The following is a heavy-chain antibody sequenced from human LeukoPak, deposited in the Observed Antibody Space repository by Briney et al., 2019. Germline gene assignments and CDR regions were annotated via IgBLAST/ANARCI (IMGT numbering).Heavy chain of an antibody. V-gene: IGHV4-59*01. Sequence: SETLSLTCTISGGSISSYYWSWIRQPPGKGLEWIGYIYYSGSTNYNPPLKSRVTISVDTSKNQFSLKLTSVTAADTAVYYCASLYGGSHFDYWGQGTLVTVSS. D-gene: IGHD4-23*01. CDR1: GGSISSYY. CDR3: ASLYGGSHFDY. CDR2: IYYSGST. J-gene: IGHJ4*02.